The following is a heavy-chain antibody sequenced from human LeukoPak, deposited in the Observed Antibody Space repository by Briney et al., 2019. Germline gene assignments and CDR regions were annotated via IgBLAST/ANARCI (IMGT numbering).Heavy chain of an antibody. CDR3: ARQGSGYYYDFDY. Sequence: PSETLSLTCTVSGGSISSYYWSWIRQPPGKGLEWIGYIYYSGSTNYNPSLKSRVTISVDTSKNQFSLKLSSVTAADTAVYYCARQGSGYYYDFDYWGQGTLVTVSS. CDR2: IYYSGST. J-gene: IGHJ4*02. D-gene: IGHD3-22*01. V-gene: IGHV4-59*08. CDR1: GGSISSYY.